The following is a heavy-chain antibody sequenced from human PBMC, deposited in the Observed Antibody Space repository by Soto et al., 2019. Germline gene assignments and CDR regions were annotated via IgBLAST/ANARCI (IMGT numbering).Heavy chain of an antibody. CDR3: ARDYSSSWYNWFDP. CDR1: GYTFTSYG. Sequence: ASVKVSCKASGYTFTSYGISWVRQAPGQGLEWMGWISAYNGNTNYAQKLQGRVTMTTDTSTSTAYMELRSLRSDDTAVYYCARDYSSSWYNWFDPWGQGTLVTVSS. CDR2: ISAYNGNT. V-gene: IGHV1-18*01. J-gene: IGHJ5*02. D-gene: IGHD6-13*01.